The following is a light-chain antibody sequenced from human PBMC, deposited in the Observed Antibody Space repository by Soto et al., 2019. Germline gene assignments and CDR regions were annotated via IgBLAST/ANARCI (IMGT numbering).Light chain of an antibody. V-gene: IGKV3D-15*01. Sequence: EIVLTQSPGTLSLSPGERATLSCRASQSVSNNYLAWYQQKPGQAPRLLIYGASNRATGIPDRFSGSGSGTEFNLTISSLQSEDFGVYYCQQYNNWPLTFGGGTKVDIK. CDR1: QSVSNN. J-gene: IGKJ4*01. CDR3: QQYNNWPLT. CDR2: GAS.